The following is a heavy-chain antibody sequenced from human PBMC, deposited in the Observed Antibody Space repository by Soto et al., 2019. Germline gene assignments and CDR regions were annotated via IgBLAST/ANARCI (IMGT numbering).Heavy chain of an antibody. CDR3: ARRLWSSSCFDY. CDR2: IYWDDDK. CDR1: GFSLSTSAVG. J-gene: IGHJ4*02. Sequence: QIALKESGPTLVKPTQTLTLTCTFSGFSLSTSAVGVGWIRQPPGKALEWLALIYWDDDKRYIPSLKSRLTITKDTSKNQVVLTMTNLDPVDTATYYCARRLWSSSCFDYWGQGTLVTVSS. D-gene: IGHD6-13*01. V-gene: IGHV2-5*02.